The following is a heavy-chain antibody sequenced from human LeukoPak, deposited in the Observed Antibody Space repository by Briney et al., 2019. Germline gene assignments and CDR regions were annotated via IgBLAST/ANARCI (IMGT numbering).Heavy chain of an antibody. CDR1: GGSFSGYY. D-gene: IGHD5-18*01. CDR3: ARQRGYSYGYRYAFDI. V-gene: IGHV4-34*01. J-gene: IGHJ3*02. Sequence: SGTLSLTCAVYGGSFSGYYWSWIRQPPGKGLEWIGEINHSGSTNYNPSLKSRVTISVDTSKNQFSLKLSSVTAADTAVYYCARQRGYSYGYRYAFDIWGQGTMVTVSS. CDR2: INHSGST.